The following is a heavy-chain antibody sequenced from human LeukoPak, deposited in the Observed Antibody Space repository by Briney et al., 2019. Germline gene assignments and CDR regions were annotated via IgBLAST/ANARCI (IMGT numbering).Heavy chain of an antibody. Sequence: PSETLSLTCTVSGGSISSYYWSWIRQPPGKGLEWIGYIYYSGSTNYNPSLKSRVTISVDTSKNQFPLKLSSVTAADTAVYYCARVRDASRRWFDPWGQGTLVTVSS. CDR3: ARVRDASRRWFDP. V-gene: IGHV4-59*01. CDR2: IYYSGST. CDR1: GGSISSYY. J-gene: IGHJ5*02.